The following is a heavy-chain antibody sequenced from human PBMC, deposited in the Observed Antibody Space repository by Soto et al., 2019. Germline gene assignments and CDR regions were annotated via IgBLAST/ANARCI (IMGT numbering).Heavy chain of an antibody. D-gene: IGHD3-10*01. V-gene: IGHV4-59*08. CDR2: IYYSGST. Sequence: SETLSLTCTVSGGSISSYYWSWIRQPPGKGLEWIGYIYYSGSTNYNPSLKSRVTISVDTSKNQFSLKLSSVTAADTAVYYCASTRGSGCDWGAYYYYGMDFWGQGTTVPVSS. J-gene: IGHJ6*02. CDR3: ASTRGSGCDWGAYYYYGMDF. CDR1: GGSISSYY.